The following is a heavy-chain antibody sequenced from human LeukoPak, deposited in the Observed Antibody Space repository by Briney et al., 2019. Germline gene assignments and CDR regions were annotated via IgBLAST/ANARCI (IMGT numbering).Heavy chain of an antibody. V-gene: IGHV1-18*01. D-gene: IGHD2-15*01. CDR2: ISAYNGNT. J-gene: IGHJ4*02. CDR3: ATPYCSGGSCYHY. Sequence: TVNVSCKASGYTFTSYGISWVRQAPGQVLDWMGWISAYNGNTNYAQKLQGRVTMTTDTSTSKAYMELRSLRSDDTAVYYCATPYCSGGSCYHYWGQGTLVTVSS. CDR1: GYTFTSYG.